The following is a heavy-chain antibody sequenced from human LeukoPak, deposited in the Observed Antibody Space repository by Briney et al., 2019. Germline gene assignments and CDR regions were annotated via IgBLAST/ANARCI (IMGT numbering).Heavy chain of an antibody. D-gene: IGHD4-17*01. CDR2: IYHSGST. V-gene: IGHV4-30-2*01. Sequence: SETLSLTCAVSGGSISSGGYSWSWIRQPPGKGLEWIGYIYHSGSTYYNPSLKSRVTISVDRSKNQISLKLSSVTAADTAVYYCARETHYGDYVDYFDYWGQGTLVTVSS. J-gene: IGHJ4*02. CDR3: ARETHYGDYVDYFDY. CDR1: GGSISSGGYS.